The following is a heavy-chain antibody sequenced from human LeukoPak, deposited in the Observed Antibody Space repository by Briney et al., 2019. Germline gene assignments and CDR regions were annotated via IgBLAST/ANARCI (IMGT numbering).Heavy chain of an antibody. CDR2: ISSSSSYI. J-gene: IGHJ4*02. Sequence: GGSLRLSCAASGFTFSSYSMNWVRQAPGKGLEWVSSISSSSSYIYYADSVKGRFTIPRDNAKNSLYLQMNSLRAEDTAVYYCARVTSDYDFWSGVYPFDYWGQGTLVTVSS. CDR3: ARVTSDYDFWSGVYPFDY. V-gene: IGHV3-21*01. D-gene: IGHD3-3*01. CDR1: GFTFSSYS.